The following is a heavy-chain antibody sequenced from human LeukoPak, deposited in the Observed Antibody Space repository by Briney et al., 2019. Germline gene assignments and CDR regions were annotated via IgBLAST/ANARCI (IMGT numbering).Heavy chain of an antibody. CDR3: AKGTTAGGSGSFDY. Sequence: GGSLRLSCAASGFTFSSYSMNWVRQAPGKGLEWVSYISSSSSTIYYADSVKGRFTISRDNAKNSLYLQMNSLRAEDTAVYYCAKGTTAGGSGSFDYWGQGTLVTVSS. J-gene: IGHJ4*02. D-gene: IGHD1-26*01. CDR2: ISSSSSTI. CDR1: GFTFSSYS. V-gene: IGHV3-48*01.